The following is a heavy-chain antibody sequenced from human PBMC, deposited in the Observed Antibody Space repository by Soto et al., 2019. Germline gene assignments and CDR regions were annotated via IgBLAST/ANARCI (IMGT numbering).Heavy chain of an antibody. CDR1: GYSFTSYW. J-gene: IGHJ6*02. V-gene: IGHV5-51*01. Sequence: GESLKISCKGSGYSFTSYWIGWVRQMPGKGLEWMGIIYPGDSDTRYSPSFQGQVTISADKSISTAYMELSSLRSEDTAVYYCARGVFSGHVWGQGTTVTVSS. CDR2: IYPGDSDT. CDR3: ARGVFSGHV.